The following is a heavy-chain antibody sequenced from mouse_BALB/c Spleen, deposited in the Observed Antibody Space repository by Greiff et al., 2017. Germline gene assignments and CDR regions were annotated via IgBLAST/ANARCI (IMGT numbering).Heavy chain of an antibody. CDR1: GFTFSSFG. V-gene: IGHV5-17*02. CDR3: ARMDGNYYYAMDY. J-gene: IGHJ4*01. CDR2: ISSGSSTI. Sequence: EVKVVESGGGLVQPGGSRKLSCAASGFTFSSFGMHWVRQAPEKGLEWVAYISSGSSTIYYADTVKGRFTISRDNPKNTLFLQMTSLRSEDTAMYYCARMDGNYYYAMDYWGQGTSVTVSS. D-gene: IGHD2-1*01.